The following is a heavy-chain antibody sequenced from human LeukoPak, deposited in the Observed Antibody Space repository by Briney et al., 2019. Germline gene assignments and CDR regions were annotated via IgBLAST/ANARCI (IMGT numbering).Heavy chain of an antibody. CDR3: ARGGNTIARYYFMDV. D-gene: IGHD3-10*01. Sequence: ASVKVSCKASGYTFTTYGISWVRQAPGQGPEWMGWISTYNGKTNYAQKLQGRVTMTTDTSTSTAYMELRSLRSDDTAVYYCARGGNTIARYYFMDVWGKGTTVTVSS. CDR2: ISTYNGKT. CDR1: GYTFTTYG. V-gene: IGHV1-18*01. J-gene: IGHJ6*03.